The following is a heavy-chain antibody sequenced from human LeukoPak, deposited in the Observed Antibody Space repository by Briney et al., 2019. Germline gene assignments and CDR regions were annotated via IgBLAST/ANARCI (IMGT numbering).Heavy chain of an antibody. V-gene: IGHV3-23*01. CDR2: ITGSGDGT. Sequence: GGSLRLSCAASGFTFSSYAMSWVRQAPGKGLQWVSSITGSGDGTYYADSVKGRFTISRDNSENTLYLQMNSLRVEDTAVYFCARDRPNYYGSNGHYYRRNGGYWGQGTLVTVSS. CDR3: ARDRPNYYGSNGHYYRRNGGY. J-gene: IGHJ4*02. CDR1: GFTFSSYA. D-gene: IGHD3-22*01.